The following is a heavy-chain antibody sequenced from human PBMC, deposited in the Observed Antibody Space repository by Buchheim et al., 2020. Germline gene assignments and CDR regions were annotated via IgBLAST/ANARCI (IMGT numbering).Heavy chain of an antibody. D-gene: IGHD3-22*01. V-gene: IGHV4-59*08. CDR2: IYYSGST. J-gene: IGHJ4*02. CDR1: GGSISSYY. CDR3: ARMASPITMIASDDY. Sequence: QVQLQESGPGLVKPSETLSLTCTVSGGSISSYYWSWIRQPPGKGLEWIGYIYYSGSTNYNPSLKSRVTISVDTSKNQFSLKLSSVTAADTAVYYCARMASPITMIASDDYWGQGTL.